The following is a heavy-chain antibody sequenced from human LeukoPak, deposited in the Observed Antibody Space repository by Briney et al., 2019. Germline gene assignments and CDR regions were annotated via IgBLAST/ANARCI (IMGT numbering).Heavy chain of an antibody. CDR1: GFIFTDYG. J-gene: IGHJ4*02. CDR2: IWSDATNM. V-gene: IGHV3-33*06. CDR3: AKDAQRGFDYSNSFQY. D-gene: IGHD4-11*01. Sequence: PGGSLRLPCAASGFIFTDYGFHWVRQAPGKGLEWVAAIWSDATNMFYANSVKGRFFIQRDDYQNTVYLEMSSLRAEDTAVYYCAKDAQRGFDYSNSFQYWGQGSLVTVSS.